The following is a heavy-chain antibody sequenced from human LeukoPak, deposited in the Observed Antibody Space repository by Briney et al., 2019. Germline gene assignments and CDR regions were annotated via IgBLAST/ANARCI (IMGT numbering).Heavy chain of an antibody. CDR2: ISGSGGRT. D-gene: IGHD3-3*01. V-gene: IGHV3-23*01. CDR1: GFTFSSYA. CDR3: AKERNALRFLEWLWDH. J-gene: IGHJ4*02. Sequence: GGSLTLSCAASGFTFSSYAMSWVRQAPGKGLEWVSGISGSGGRTYYADSVRGRFTITRDNSKKTLYLQMNSLRAEDTAVYYCAKERNALRFLEWLWDHWGRGALVTVSS.